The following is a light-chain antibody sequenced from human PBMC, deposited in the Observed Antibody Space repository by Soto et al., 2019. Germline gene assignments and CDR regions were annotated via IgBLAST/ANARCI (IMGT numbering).Light chain of an antibody. V-gene: IGLV2-14*03. CDR1: SSDVGGYKY. CDR2: DVS. Sequence: QSALTQPASVSGSPGQSIAISCTGSSSDVGGYKYVSWYQQHPGKAPKLMISDVSNRPSGVSDRFSGSKSGNATSLTISGLQSEDEADYYRSSYTSSNPYVFGTGTKVTVL. CDR3: SSYTSSNPYV. J-gene: IGLJ1*01.